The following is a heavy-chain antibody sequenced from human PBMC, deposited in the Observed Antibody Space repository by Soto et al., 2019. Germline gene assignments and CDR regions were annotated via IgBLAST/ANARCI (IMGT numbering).Heavy chain of an antibody. V-gene: IGHV4-34*01. CDR3: ARTKVPYYYYGMDV. J-gene: IGHJ6*02. Sequence: SETLSLTCTVSGGSISSYCWSWIRQPPGKGLEWIGEINHSGSTNYNPSLKSRVTISVDTSKNQFSLKLSSVTAADTAVYYCARTKVPYYYYGMDVWGQGTTVTVSS. CDR2: INHSGST. CDR1: GGSISSYC. D-gene: IGHD1-1*01.